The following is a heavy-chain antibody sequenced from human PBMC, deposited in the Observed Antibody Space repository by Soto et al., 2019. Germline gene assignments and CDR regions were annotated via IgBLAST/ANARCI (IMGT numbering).Heavy chain of an antibody. CDR1: GFTFSSYG. J-gene: IGHJ5*02. Sequence: GGSLRLSCAASGFTFSSYGMHWVRQAPGKGLEWVAVTSYDGSNKYYADSVKGRFTISRDNSKNTLYLQMYSLRAEDTAVYYCAKDGRITIFGVVTPNWFDPWGQGTLVTVSS. CDR3: AKDGRITIFGVVTPNWFDP. V-gene: IGHV3-30*18. CDR2: TSYDGSNK. D-gene: IGHD3-3*01.